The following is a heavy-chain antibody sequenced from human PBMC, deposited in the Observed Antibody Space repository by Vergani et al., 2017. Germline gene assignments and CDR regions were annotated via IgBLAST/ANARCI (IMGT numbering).Heavy chain of an antibody. D-gene: IGHD5-18*01. CDR2: ISYDGPRK. CDR1: GFTSSYYG. CDR3: ATKSCDTPVCQIGYFRE. J-gene: IGHJ1*01. V-gene: IGHV3-30*03. Sequence: QVHLVESGGGVVQPGRSLRLPCVVSGFTSSYYGMHRVRQAPGKGRELVAVISYDGPRKYYADSVKGRFTISRDHSNSTLYLQMNSLRTEETAVYYFATKSCDTPVCQIGYFREWGQGTLVTVSS.